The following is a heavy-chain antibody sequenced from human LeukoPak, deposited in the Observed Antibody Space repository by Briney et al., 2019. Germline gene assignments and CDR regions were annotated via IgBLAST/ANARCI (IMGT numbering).Heavy chain of an antibody. D-gene: IGHD4-17*01. CDR1: GFTFRRFA. V-gene: IGHV3-30*02. Sequence: GGSLRLSCAASGFTFRRFAMDWVRQAPGKGLEWVAFIRFDGSKDYYADSVKGRFTISRDNAKNTLYLQMNSLRAEDTALYYCARDSYGDYSAFDYWGQGTLVTVSS. CDR2: IRFDGSKD. J-gene: IGHJ4*02. CDR3: ARDSYGDYSAFDY.